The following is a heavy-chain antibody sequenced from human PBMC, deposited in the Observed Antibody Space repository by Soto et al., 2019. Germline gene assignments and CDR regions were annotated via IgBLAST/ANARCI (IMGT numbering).Heavy chain of an antibody. D-gene: IGHD1-7*01. J-gene: IGHJ5*02. CDR1: GFTFSSYA. CDR2: ISGSGGST. Sequence: AGGSLRLSCAASGFTFSSYAMSWVRQAPGKGLEWVSAISGSGGSTYYADSVKGRFTISRDNSKNTLYLQMNSLRAEDTAVYYCAKDPSPYNWNSNWFDPWGQGTLVTVSS. V-gene: IGHV3-23*01. CDR3: AKDPSPYNWNSNWFDP.